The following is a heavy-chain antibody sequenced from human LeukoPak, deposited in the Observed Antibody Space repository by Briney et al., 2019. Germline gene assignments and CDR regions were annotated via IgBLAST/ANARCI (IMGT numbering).Heavy chain of an antibody. CDR2: IKSKTDGGTT. V-gene: IGHV3-15*01. J-gene: IGHJ4*02. CDR3: TTDPRKYSSSWPLNLDY. CDR1: GFTFSNAW. D-gene: IGHD6-13*01. Sequence: PGGSLRLSCAASGFTFSNAWMSWVRQAPGKGLEWVGRIKSKTDGGTTDYAAPVKGRFTISRDDSKNTLYLQMNSLKTEDTAVYYCTTDPRKYSSSWPLNLDYWGQGTLVTVSS.